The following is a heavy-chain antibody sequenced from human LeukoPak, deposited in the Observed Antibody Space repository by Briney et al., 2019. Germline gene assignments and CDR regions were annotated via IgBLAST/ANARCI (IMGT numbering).Heavy chain of an antibody. J-gene: IGHJ5*02. D-gene: IGHD3-16*02. Sequence: GASVKVSCKASGYTFTSCDINWVRQATGQGLEWMGWMNPNSGNTGYAQKFQGRVTMTRNTSISTAYMELSSLRSEDTAVYYCARSPGRLGELSPWGQGTLVTVSS. CDR2: MNPNSGNT. CDR1: GYTFTSCD. V-gene: IGHV1-8*01. CDR3: ARSPGRLGELSP.